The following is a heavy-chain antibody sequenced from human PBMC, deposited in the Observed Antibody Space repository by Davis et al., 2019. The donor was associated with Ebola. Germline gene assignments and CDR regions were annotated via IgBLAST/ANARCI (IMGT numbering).Heavy chain of an antibody. D-gene: IGHD2-15*01. CDR2: INHSGST. J-gene: IGHJ4*02. CDR1: GGSFSGYY. V-gene: IGHV4-34*01. CDR3: ARGPDLKDIVVVVAATGFDY. Sequence: SETLSLTCAVYGGSFSGYYWSWIRQPPGKGLEWIGEINHSGSTNYNPSLKSRVTISVDTSKNQFSLKLSSVTAADTAVYYCARGPDLKDIVVVVAATGFDYWGQGTLVTVSS.